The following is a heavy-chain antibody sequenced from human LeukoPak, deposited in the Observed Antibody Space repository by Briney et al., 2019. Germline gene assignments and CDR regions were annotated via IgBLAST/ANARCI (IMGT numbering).Heavy chain of an antibody. CDR2: INHSGST. V-gene: IGHV4-34*01. CDR1: GGSFSGYY. D-gene: IGHD3-3*01. Sequence: SETLSLTCAVYGGSFSGYYWSWSRQPPGKGLEWIGEINHSGSTNYNPSLKSRVTISVDTSKNQFSLKLSSVTAADTAVYYCARNGRGTIFGVVIRDFDYWGQGTLVTVSS. J-gene: IGHJ4*02. CDR3: ARNGRGTIFGVVIRDFDY.